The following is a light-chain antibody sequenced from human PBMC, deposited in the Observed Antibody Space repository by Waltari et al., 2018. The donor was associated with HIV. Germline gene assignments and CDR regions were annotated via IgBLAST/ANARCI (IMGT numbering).Light chain of an antibody. CDR2: YGS. CDR1: RLGEKY. Sequence: SYELTQPPSVSVSPGQTASITCYGDRLGEKYACWYKQKPGQSPVLVIYYGSRRTSGIPERFSCSNSGNTATLTISGTQAMDEADYYCQALDSNTVVFGGGTKLTVL. CDR3: QALDSNTVV. V-gene: IGLV3-1*01. J-gene: IGLJ2*01.